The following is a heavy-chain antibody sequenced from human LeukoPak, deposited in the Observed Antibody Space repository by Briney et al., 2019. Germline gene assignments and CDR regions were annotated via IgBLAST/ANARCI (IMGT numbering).Heavy chain of an antibody. Sequence: GGSLRLSCAASGFTFSSYSMNWVRQAPGKRLEWVSSISSSSSYIYYADSVKGRFTISRDNAKNSLYLQMNSLRAEDTAVYYCASPSVRWLAHDNAEYFQHWGQGTLVTVSS. J-gene: IGHJ1*01. D-gene: IGHD6-19*01. CDR3: ASPSVRWLAHDNAEYFQH. CDR2: ISSSSSYI. V-gene: IGHV3-21*01. CDR1: GFTFSSYS.